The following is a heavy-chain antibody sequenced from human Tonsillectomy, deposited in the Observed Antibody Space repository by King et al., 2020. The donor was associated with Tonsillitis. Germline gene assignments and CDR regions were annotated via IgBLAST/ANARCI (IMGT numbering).Heavy chain of an antibody. V-gene: IGHV1-69*01. CDR3: ARGPFSGSYYASTIFYFDY. D-gene: IGHD1-26*01. Sequence: QLVQSGAEVKKPGSSVKVSCKASGGTFSRYSFSWVRQAPGQGLEWLGGIIPSFGTSNYAQKFQGRVTITADEPTRTAYMELRSLRSEDSAVYFCARGPFSGSYYASTIFYFDYWGQGTLVTVSS. CDR2: IIPSFGTS. J-gene: IGHJ4*02. CDR1: GGTFSRYS.